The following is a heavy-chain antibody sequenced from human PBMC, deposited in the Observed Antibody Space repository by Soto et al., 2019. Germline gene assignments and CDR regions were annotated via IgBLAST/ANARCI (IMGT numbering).Heavy chain of an antibody. Sequence: QVQLVESGGGVVQPGRSLRLSCAASGFTFSSYCMHWVRQAPGKGLEWVAVIWYDGSNKYYADSVKGRFTISRDNSKNTLYLQMNSLRAEDTAVYYCEREGAVGWELQYYVDYWGQGTLVTVSS. V-gene: IGHV3-33*01. D-gene: IGHD1-26*01. CDR1: GFTFSSYC. J-gene: IGHJ4*02. CDR2: IWYDGSNK. CDR3: EREGAVGWELQYYVDY.